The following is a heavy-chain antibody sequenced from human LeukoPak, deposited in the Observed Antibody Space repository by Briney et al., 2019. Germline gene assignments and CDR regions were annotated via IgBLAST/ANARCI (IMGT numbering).Heavy chain of an antibody. CDR1: GFTFSSYS. CDR3: AREGASGGGAFDM. J-gene: IGHJ3*02. D-gene: IGHD6-19*01. Sequence: PGGSLRLSCAASGFTFSSYSMHWVRQAPGKGLEWVSAITSSSSYIYYADSVKGRFTISRDNSKNTLYLQMNSLRAEDTAVYYCAREGASGGGAFDMGGEETIVSVSS. CDR2: ITSSSSYI. V-gene: IGHV3-21*01.